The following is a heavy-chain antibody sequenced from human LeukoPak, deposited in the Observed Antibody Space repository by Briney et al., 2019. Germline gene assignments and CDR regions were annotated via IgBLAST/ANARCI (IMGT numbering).Heavy chain of an antibody. J-gene: IGHJ5*02. V-gene: IGHV1-2*02. CDR1: GYTFTGYY. CDR2: INPNSGGT. D-gene: IGHD6-13*01. Sequence: ASVKVSCKASGYTFTGYYMHWVRQALGQGLEWMGWINPNSGGTNYAQKFQGRVTMTRDTSISTAYMELSRLRSDDTAVYYCARVGVAAAGTGRYNWFDPWGQGTLVTVSS. CDR3: ARVGVAAAGTGRYNWFDP.